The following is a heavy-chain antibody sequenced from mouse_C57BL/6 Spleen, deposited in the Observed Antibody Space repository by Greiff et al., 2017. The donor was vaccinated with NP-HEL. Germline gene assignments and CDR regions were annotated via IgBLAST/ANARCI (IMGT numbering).Heavy chain of an antibody. Sequence: VQLQQPGAELVMPGASVKLSCKASGYTFTSYWMHWVKQRPGQGLEWIGEIDPSDSYTNYNQKFKGKSTLTVDKSSSTAYMQLSSLTSEDSAVYYCARRDYYYGSPWYFDVWGTGTTVTVSS. V-gene: IGHV1-69*01. J-gene: IGHJ1*03. CDR3: ARRDYYYGSPWYFDV. CDR2: IDPSDSYT. CDR1: GYTFTSYW. D-gene: IGHD1-1*01.